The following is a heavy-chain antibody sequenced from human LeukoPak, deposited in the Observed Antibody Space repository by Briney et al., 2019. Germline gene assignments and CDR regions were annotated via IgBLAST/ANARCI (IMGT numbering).Heavy chain of an antibody. J-gene: IGHJ6*03. D-gene: IGHD2-15*01. CDR2: IYYSGST. CDR1: GGSISSSSYY. CDR3: ARQDYSDVSAYYYYYMDV. V-gene: IGHV4-39*07. Sequence: SETLSLTCTVSGGSISSSSYYWGWIGQPPGKGLEWIGSIYYSGSTYYNPSLKSRVTISVDTSKNQFSLKLSSVTAADTAVYYCARQDYSDVSAYYYYYMDVWGKGTTVTVSS.